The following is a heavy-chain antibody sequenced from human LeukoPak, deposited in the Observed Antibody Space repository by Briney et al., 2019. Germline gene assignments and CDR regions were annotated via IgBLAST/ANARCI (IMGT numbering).Heavy chain of an antibody. Sequence: GGSLRLSCAASGFTFDDYAMHWVRQAPGKGLEWVSGISWNSGSIGYADSVKGRFTISRDNAKNSLYLQMNSLRAEDTAVYYCARDRDDSSSLDYWGQGTLVTVSS. CDR2: ISWNSGSI. D-gene: IGHD6-13*01. V-gene: IGHV3-9*01. J-gene: IGHJ4*02. CDR1: GFTFDDYA. CDR3: ARDRDDSSSLDY.